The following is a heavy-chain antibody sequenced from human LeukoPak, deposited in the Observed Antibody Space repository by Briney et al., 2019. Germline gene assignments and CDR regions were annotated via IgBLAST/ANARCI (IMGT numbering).Heavy chain of an antibody. D-gene: IGHD2-8*01. CDR2: IKTKADGGTT. CDR1: GFTFSNAW. J-gene: IGHJ4*02. Sequence: GGSLRLSCAASGFTFSNAWMSWVRQAPGKGLEWVALIKTKADGGTTDYAAPVKGRFTISRDDSKNTLYLQMNSLKTEDTAVYYSPGRLPTGVYWGQGTLVTVSS. CDR3: PGRLPTGVY. V-gene: IGHV3-15*01.